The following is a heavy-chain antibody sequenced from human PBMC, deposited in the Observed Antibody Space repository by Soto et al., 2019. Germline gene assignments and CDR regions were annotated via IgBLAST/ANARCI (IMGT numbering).Heavy chain of an antibody. J-gene: IGHJ1*01. D-gene: IGHD2-8*01. CDR2: ISGTTDRT. V-gene: IGHV3-23*02. Sequence: EVQVLESGGGLVQPGGSLRLSCAASGFTIRNYAMSWVRQAPGKALEWVEGISGTTDRTYYRDSVEGRFTIFKDTSKNTRYLEMNSLRAEDTALYRCEVSWTWGQGTLVTVSS. CDR1: GFTIRNYA. CDR3: EVSWT.